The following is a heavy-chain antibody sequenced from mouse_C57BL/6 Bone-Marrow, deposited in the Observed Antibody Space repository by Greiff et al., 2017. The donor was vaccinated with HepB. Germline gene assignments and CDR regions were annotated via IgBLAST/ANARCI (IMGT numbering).Heavy chain of an antibody. D-gene: IGHD4-1*01. V-gene: IGHV5-6*01. Sequence: EVKVVESGGDLVKPGGSLKLSCAASGFTFSSYGMSWVRQTPDKRLEWVATISSGGSYTYYPDSVKGRFTISRDNAKNTLYLQMSSLKSEDTAMYYCARHEAGTRGAYWGQGTLVTVSA. CDR3: ARHEAGTRGAY. CDR1: GFTFSSYG. CDR2: ISSGGSYT. J-gene: IGHJ3*01.